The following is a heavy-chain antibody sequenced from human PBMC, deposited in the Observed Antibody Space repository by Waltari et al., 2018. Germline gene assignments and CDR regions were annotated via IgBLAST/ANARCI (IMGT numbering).Heavy chain of an antibody. CDR1: GFTFRSYE. Sequence: EVRLVESGGGLVQAGGSLRLSCAASGFTFRSYEMYWVRQAKEKGRAGVAAMGTGGDAYYPGSVKGRFTISRENAKNSFYLQMNSLSAGDTAVYYCARAGRESNYYGMDVWGQGTTVTVSS. CDR2: MGTGGDA. CDR3: ARAGRESNYYGMDV. J-gene: IGHJ6*02. V-gene: IGHV3-13*01. D-gene: IGHD7-27*01.